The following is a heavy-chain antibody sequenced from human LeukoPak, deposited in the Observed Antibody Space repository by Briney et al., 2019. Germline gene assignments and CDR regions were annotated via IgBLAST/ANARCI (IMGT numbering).Heavy chain of an antibody. D-gene: IGHD3-22*01. J-gene: IGHJ4*02. V-gene: IGHV1-69*13. Sequence: SVRVSCKASGYTFTSYGISWVRQAPGQGLEWMGGIIPIFGTANYAQKFQGRVTITADESTSTAYMELSSLRSEDTAVYYCASADYYDSSGYYGRFDYWGQGTLVTVSS. CDR3: ASADYYDSSGYYGRFDY. CDR2: IIPIFGTA. CDR1: GYTFTSYG.